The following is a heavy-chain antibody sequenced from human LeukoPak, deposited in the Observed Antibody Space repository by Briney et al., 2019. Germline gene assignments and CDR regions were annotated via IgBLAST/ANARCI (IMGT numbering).Heavy chain of an antibody. V-gene: IGHV5-51*01. J-gene: IGHJ6*02. CDR2: IYPGDSDT. D-gene: IGHD4-17*01. CDR1: GYSFTSFW. Sequence: GESLKISCKGSGYSFTSFWIGWVRQMPGKGLEWMGIIYPGDSDTRYSPSFQGQVTISADKSISTAYLQWSSLKASDTAMYYCATLTVTTRALYYYGMDVWGQGTTVTVSS. CDR3: ATLTVTTRALYYYGMDV.